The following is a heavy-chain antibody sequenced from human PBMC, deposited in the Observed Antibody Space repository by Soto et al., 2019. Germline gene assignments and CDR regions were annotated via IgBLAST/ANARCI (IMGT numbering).Heavy chain of an antibody. CDR2: ISTYNGNT. CDR3: AREMVRGVGSDY. V-gene: IGHV1-18*01. D-gene: IGHD3-10*01. J-gene: IGHJ4*02. Sequence: ASVKVYRKPSASSFTTSGISWVRQAPGQGLEWMGWISTYNGNTKYAQKLQGRVTMTTDTSTSTAYMELRSLRSDDTAVFYCAREMVRGVGSDYWGQGTLVTVSS. CDR1: ASSFTTSG.